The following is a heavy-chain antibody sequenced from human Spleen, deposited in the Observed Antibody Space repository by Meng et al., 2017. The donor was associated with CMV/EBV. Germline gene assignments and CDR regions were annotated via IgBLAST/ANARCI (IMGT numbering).Heavy chain of an antibody. Sequence: WAASGFTLSNVWMNWVRRAPGKGREWVAKIKQDGSEKDYVDSVKGRFTISRDNAKKSLYLQKNSLRAEDTAVYYCARGGYSYGNNYWGQGTLVTVSS. J-gene: IGHJ4*02. D-gene: IGHD5-18*01. CDR3: ARGGYSYGNNY. CDR2: IKQDGSEK. CDR1: GFTLSNVW. V-gene: IGHV3-7*01.